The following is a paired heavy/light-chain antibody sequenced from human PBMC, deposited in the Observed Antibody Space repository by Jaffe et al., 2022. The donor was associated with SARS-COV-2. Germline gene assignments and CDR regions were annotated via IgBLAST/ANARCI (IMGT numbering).Light chain of an antibody. CDR1: QSPSTW. CDR2: KTS. Sequence: IQMTQSPSTLSASVGDRVTITCRASQSPSTWLAWYQQKPGKAPKLLIYKTSSLESGVPSRFSGSGSGTEFTLTISSLQPDDFATYYCQQYNSYPLTFGGGTKVEIK. J-gene: IGKJ4*01. V-gene: IGKV1-5*03. CDR3: QQYNSYPLT.
Heavy chain of an antibody. CDR2: IKQDGSEK. D-gene: IGHD6-13*01. CDR3: ATYQLRGSSWPNWFDP. J-gene: IGHJ5*02. V-gene: IGHV3-7*01. Sequence: EVQLVESGGGLVQPGGSLRLSCTASGFTFSTCYMSWVRQAPGKGLEWVASIKQDGSEKYYVDSVKGRFTISRDNAENSLYLQMNSLRAEDTAVYYCATYQLRGSSWPNWFDPWGQGTLVTVSS. CDR1: GFTFSTCY.